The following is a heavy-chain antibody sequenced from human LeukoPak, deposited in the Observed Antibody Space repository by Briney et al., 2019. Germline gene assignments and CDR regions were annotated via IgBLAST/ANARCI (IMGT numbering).Heavy chain of an antibody. CDR2: IWYDGFNK. D-gene: IGHD7-27*01. CDR3: ARDLGNWGWNDF. V-gene: IGHV3-33*08. J-gene: IGHJ4*02. Sequence: PGGSLRLSCAASGFPFSNAWMTWVRQAPGKGLEWVAVIWYDGFNKYYADSVKGRFTISRDNSKNTLYLQMNSLRAEDTAVYYCARDLGNWGWNDFWGQGTLVTVSS. CDR1: GFPFSNAW.